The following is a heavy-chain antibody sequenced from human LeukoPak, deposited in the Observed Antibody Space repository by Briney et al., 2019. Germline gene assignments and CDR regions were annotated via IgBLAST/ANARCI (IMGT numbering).Heavy chain of an antibody. CDR2: IYYSGST. V-gene: IGHV4-31*03. Sequence: SETLSLTCTVSGGSISSGGYYWSWIRQHPGKGLEWIGYIYYSGSTYYNPSLKSRVTISVDTSKNQFSLKLSSVTAADTAVYYCARVEFPKPAPQLLRYYFDDWGQGTRVTVSS. J-gene: IGHJ4*02. CDR3: ARVEFPKPAPQLLRYYFDD. CDR1: GGSISSGGYY. D-gene: IGHD3-10*01.